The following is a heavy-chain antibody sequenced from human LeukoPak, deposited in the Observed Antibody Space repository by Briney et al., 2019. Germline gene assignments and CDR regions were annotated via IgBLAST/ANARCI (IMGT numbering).Heavy chain of an antibody. CDR1: GFTFSSYS. V-gene: IGHV3-48*01. J-gene: IGHJ4*02. CDR2: ISSSSSTI. CDR3: ARDRPYYDSSGYYPNYFDY. Sequence: GSLRLSCAASGFTFSSYSMNWVRQAPGKGLEWVSYISSSSSTIYYADSVKGRFTVSRDNAKNSLYLQMNSLRAEDTAVYYCARDRPYYDSSGYYPNYFDYWGQGTLVTVSS. D-gene: IGHD3-22*01.